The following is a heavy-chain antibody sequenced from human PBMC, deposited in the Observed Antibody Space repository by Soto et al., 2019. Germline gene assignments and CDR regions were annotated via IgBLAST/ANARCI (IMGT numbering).Heavy chain of an antibody. D-gene: IGHD3-10*01. CDR2: IFHSGST. Sequence: PSETLSLTCTVSGGSISSSDYHWGWIRQPPGKGLEWIASIFHSGSTYYNPSLKSRVTISADKSKNHFSLKLSSVTAADTALYYSARAGRYYGMDVWGQGTTVTVSS. CDR1: GGSISSSDYH. V-gene: IGHV4-39*07. J-gene: IGHJ6*02. CDR3: ARAGRYYGMDV.